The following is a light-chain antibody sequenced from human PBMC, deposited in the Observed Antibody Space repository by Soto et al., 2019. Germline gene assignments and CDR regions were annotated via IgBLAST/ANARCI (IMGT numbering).Light chain of an antibody. CDR1: QSVRGSF. CDR3: QQYGGSPPIT. J-gene: IGKJ5*01. CDR2: DAS. V-gene: IGKV3-20*01. Sequence: EIVLTQSLGTLSLSPGERASLSCRASQSVRGSFVAWYQQKPGQAPRLLIYDASSRAAGIPDRFSGSGSGTDFSLTISRLEPEDFAVYYCQQYGGSPPITFGQGTRLEIK.